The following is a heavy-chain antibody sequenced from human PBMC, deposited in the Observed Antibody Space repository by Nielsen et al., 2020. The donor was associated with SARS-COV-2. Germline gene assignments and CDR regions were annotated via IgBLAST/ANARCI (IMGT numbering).Heavy chain of an antibody. CDR1: GFTFSDYY. V-gene: IGHV3-23*01. D-gene: IGHD6-19*01. CDR2: ISGSGGST. CDR3: ARIAVAGTFDY. Sequence: GESLKISCAASGFTFSDYYMSWVRQAPGKGLEWVSAISGSGGSTYYADSVKGRFTISRDNSKNTLYLQMNSLRAEDTAVYYCARIAVAGTFDYWGQGTLVTVSS. J-gene: IGHJ4*02.